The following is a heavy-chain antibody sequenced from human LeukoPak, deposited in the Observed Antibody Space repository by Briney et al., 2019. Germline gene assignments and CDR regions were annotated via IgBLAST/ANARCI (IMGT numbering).Heavy chain of an antibody. V-gene: IGHV1-2*02. CDR2: INPNSGGT. Sequence: ASVKVSCKASGYTFTGYYIHWVRQAPGQGLEWMGWINPNSGGTNYAQKFQGRATMTRDTSISTAYIELCRLRSDDTAVYYCARDIGYVNAFDIWGQGTMVTVSS. CDR3: ARDIGYVNAFDI. CDR1: GYTFTGYY. J-gene: IGHJ3*02. D-gene: IGHD5-12*01.